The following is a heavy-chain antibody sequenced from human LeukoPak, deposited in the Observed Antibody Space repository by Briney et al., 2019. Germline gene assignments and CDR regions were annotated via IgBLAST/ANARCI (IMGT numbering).Heavy chain of an antibody. CDR1: GGSISSSSYY. J-gene: IGHJ6*03. CDR2: IYYSGST. V-gene: IGHV4-39*01. D-gene: IGHD3-10*01. CDR3: ARLKGAAHGPYYDYYYYMDV. Sequence: SETLSLTCTVSGGSISSSSYYWGWIRQPPGKGLEWIGSIYYSGSTYYNPSLKSRVTISVDTSKNQFSLKLSSVTAADTAVYYCARLKGAAHGPYYDYYYYMDVWDKGTTVTVSS.